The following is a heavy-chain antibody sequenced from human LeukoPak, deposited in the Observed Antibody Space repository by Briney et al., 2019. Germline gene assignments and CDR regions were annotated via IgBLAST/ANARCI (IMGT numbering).Heavy chain of an antibody. J-gene: IGHJ4*02. CDR2: IYSGGST. Sequence: PGGSLRLSCAASGFTFSSNYMSWVRQAPGKGLEWVSVIYSGGSTYYADSVKGRFTISRDNYKNTLYLQMNTLRAEDTAVYYCARDGAAAGYYFDYWGQGTLVTVSS. CDR1: GFTFSSNY. V-gene: IGHV3-66*01. CDR3: ARDGAAAGYYFDY. D-gene: IGHD6-13*01.